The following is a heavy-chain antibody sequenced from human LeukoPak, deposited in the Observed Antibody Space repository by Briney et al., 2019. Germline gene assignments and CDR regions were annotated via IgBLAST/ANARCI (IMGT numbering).Heavy chain of an antibody. J-gene: IGHJ3*02. D-gene: IGHD6-13*01. CDR1: GGTFSSYA. CDR3: ATDLRGSSWYEDAFDI. Sequence: GASVKVSCKASGGTFSSYAISWVRQAPGQGLEWMGGIIPIFGTANYAQKFQGRVTITADESTSTAYMELSSLRSEDTAVYYCATDLRGSSWYEDAFDIWGQGTMVTVSS. CDR2: IIPIFGTA. V-gene: IGHV1-69*13.